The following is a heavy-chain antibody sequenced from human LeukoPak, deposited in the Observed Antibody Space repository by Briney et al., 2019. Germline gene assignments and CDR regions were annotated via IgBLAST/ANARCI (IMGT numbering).Heavy chain of an antibody. CDR2: INSDGIST. CDR1: GFTFSNYW. V-gene: IGHV3-74*01. CDR3: ARDLGNFDY. Sequence: GGSLRLSCAASGFTFSNYWMHWVRQAPGKGLVWVSRINSDGISTGYADSVKGRFTVSRDNAKKTLYLQMNSLRAEDTAVYYCARDLGNFDYWGQGTLVTVSS. J-gene: IGHJ4*02.